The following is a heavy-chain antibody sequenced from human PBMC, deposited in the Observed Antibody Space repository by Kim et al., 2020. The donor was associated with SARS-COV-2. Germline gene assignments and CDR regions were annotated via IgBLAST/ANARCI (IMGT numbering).Heavy chain of an antibody. CDR2: INTGNGNT. D-gene: IGHD5-12*01. Sequence: ASVKVSCKASGYSFTTYAIHWVRQAPGQRPEWMGWINTGNGNTEYSQKFQGRVTITRDTSASTAYMELSSLSSEDTAVYYCAREKWPTPFDYWGQGTLVTVSS. CDR3: AREKWPTPFDY. V-gene: IGHV1-3*04. J-gene: IGHJ4*02. CDR1: GYSFTTYA.